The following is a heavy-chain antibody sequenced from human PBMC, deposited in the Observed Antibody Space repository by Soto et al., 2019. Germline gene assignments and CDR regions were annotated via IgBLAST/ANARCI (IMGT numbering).Heavy chain of an antibody. CDR3: ARVGKTSRKHALDM. J-gene: IGHJ3*02. D-gene: IGHD2-2*01. CDR1: AGASSSYY. Sequence: SETLRRTWPVAAGASSSYYWRWILQRPGKGVEWIAYIYYSGSINYNPSLKSRVTISVDTSKTQISLKLSSVTAADTAIYYCARVGKTSRKHALDMWGQEKLHTVSS. V-gene: IGHV4-59*01. CDR2: IYYSGSI.